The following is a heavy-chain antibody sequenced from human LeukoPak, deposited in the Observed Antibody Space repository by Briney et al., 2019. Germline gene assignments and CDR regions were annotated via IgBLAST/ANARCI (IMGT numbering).Heavy chain of an antibody. Sequence: NPSETLSLTCTVSGGSISNYYWSWIRQPPGKGLEWIGYIYYSGSTNYNTNYNPSLISRVTISVDTSKNQFSLKLSSVTAADTAVYYCARANYYYYYMDVWGKGTTVTVSS. CDR1: GGSISNYY. V-gene: IGHV4-59*08. J-gene: IGHJ6*03. CDR2: IYYSGSTNYNT. CDR3: ARANYYYYYMDV.